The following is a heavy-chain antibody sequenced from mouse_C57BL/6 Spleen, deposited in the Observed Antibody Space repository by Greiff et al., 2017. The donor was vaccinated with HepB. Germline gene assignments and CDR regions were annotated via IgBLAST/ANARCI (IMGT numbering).Heavy chain of an antibody. Sequence: QVQLQQSGAELVRPGSSVKLSCKASGYTFTSYWMHWVKQRPIQGLEWIGNIDPSDSETHYNQKFKDKATLTVDKSSSTAYMQLSSLTSEDSAVYYCARSDGYSSFAYWGQGTLVTVSA. V-gene: IGHV1-52*01. J-gene: IGHJ3*01. CDR2: IDPSDSET. CDR3: ARSDGYSSFAY. D-gene: IGHD2-3*01. CDR1: GYTFTSYW.